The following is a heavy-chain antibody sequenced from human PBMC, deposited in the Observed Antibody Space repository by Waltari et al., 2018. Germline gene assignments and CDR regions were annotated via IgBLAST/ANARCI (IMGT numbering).Heavy chain of an antibody. J-gene: IGHJ6*02. CDR1: GYTFISNG. D-gene: IGHD6-13*01. CDR3: AHSDYRSSWYTMDV. V-gene: IGHV1-18*01. Sequence: VKLVQSGGEVKKPGASVKVSCKASGYTFISNGISWVRQAPGQGLEWVGWGGMAPGQGLEWVGWVSGYDEKTKYAQKFQGRVSLTADTATNTAYMELTSLTADDTAVYYCAHSDYRSSWYTMDVWGQGTTVSVSS. CDR2: VSGYDEKT.